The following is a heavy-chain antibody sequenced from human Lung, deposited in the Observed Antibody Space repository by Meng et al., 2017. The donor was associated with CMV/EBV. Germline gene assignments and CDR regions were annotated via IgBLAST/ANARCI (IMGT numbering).Heavy chain of an antibody. D-gene: IGHD3-3*01. CDR3: TSHSYDFWGGMDV. CDR2: IRSKANSYAT. Sequence: GESXKISXAASGFTFSGSAMHWVRQASGKGLEWVGRIRSKANSYATAYAASVKGRFTISRDDSKNTAYLQMNSLKTEDTAVYYCTSHSYDFWGGMDVWGQGXTVTVSS. V-gene: IGHV3-73*01. CDR1: GFTFSGSA. J-gene: IGHJ6*02.